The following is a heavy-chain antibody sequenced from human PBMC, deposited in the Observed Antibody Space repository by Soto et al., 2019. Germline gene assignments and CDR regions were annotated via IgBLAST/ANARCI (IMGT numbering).Heavy chain of an antibody. D-gene: IGHD3-10*01. CDR1: GGSISSGDYY. Sequence: SETLSLTCTVSGGSISSGDYYWSWIRQPPGKGLEWIGYIYYSGSTYYNPSLKSRVTISVDTSKNQFSLKLSSVTAADPAVYYCARDRVSATYYYGSGSYLASYYYGMDVWGQGTTVTVSS. V-gene: IGHV4-30-4*01. CDR3: ARDRVSATYYYGSGSYLASYYYGMDV. J-gene: IGHJ6*02. CDR2: IYYSGST.